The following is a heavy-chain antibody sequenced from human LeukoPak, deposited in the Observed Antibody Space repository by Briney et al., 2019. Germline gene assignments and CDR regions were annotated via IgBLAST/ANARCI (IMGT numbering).Heavy chain of an antibody. V-gene: IGHV1-18*01. Sequence: ASVKVSCKASGYTFTSYGISWVRQAPGQGLEWMGWISAYNGNTNYAQKLQGRVTMTTDTSTSTAYMELRSLRSDDTAVYYCARDGGDLEWLLGLRDILTGPDYWGQGTLVTVSS. CDR2: ISAYNGNT. J-gene: IGHJ4*02. CDR3: ARDGGDLEWLLGLRDILTGPDY. D-gene: IGHD3-3*01. CDR1: GYTFTSYG.